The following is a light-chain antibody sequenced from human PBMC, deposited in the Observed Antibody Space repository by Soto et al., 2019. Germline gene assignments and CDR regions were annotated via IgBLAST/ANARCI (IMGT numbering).Light chain of an antibody. V-gene: IGKV1-16*02. CDR2: AAS. CDR1: QDIGKF. J-gene: IGKJ5*01. CDR3: QQYNSYPIA. Sequence: DIQMTQSPSSLSASVGDRVTITCRASQDIGKFLAWFQQKPGKAPKSLIYAASSLHGGIPSKFSGSGTGTDVTLTVSSLQPEDVATDYCQQYNSYPIAFGHGTRLEIK.